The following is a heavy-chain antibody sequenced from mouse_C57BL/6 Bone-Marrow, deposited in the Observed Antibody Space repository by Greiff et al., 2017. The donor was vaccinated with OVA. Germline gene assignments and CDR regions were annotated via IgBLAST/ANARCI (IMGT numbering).Heavy chain of an antibody. J-gene: IGHJ4*01. CDR2: IDPSDSNT. CDR3: AIDYDYAMDY. D-gene: IGHD2-4*01. V-gene: IGHV1-50*01. Sequence: VQLQQPGAELVKPGASVKLSCKASGYTFTSYWMQWVKQRPGQGLEWIGEIDPSDSNTNYNQKFKGKATLTVDTSTSTAYMQLSSLTSEDSAVYYCAIDYDYAMDYWGQGTSVTVSS. CDR1: GYTFTSYW.